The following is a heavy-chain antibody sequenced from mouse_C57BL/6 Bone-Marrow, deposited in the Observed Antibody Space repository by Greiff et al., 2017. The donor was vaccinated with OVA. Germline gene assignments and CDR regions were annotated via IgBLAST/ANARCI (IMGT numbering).Heavy chain of an antibody. D-gene: IGHD3-2*02. J-gene: IGHJ2*01. CDR3: ARQAPGSGYFDY. Sequence: QVQLQQPGAELVMPGASVKLSCKASGYTFTSYWMHWVKQRPGQGLEWIGEIDHSDSYTNYNQKFKGKFTLTVDKSSRTAYMQLSSLPSDDSAVYYGARQAPGSGYFDYWGPGTTLTVSS. CDR2: IDHSDSYT. V-gene: IGHV1-69*01. CDR1: GYTFTSYW.